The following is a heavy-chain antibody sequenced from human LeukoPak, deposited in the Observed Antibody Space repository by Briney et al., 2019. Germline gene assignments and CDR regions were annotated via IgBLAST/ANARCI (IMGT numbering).Heavy chain of an antibody. CDR1: GFTFSSYG. V-gene: IGHV3-30*18. CDR3: AKGNWRYFDY. CDR2: ISYDGSNK. J-gene: IGHJ4*02. D-gene: IGHD1-1*01. Sequence: PGRPLRLSCAASGFTFSSYGMHWVRQAPGKGLEWVAVISYDGSNKYYADSVKGRFTISRDNSKNTLYLQMNSLRAEDTAVYYCAKGNWRYFDYWGQGALVTVSS.